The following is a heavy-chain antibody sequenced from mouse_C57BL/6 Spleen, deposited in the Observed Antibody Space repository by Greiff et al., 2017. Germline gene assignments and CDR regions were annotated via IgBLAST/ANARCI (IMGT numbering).Heavy chain of an antibody. J-gene: IGHJ2*01. CDR2: IDPSDSYT. Sequence: QVQLQQPGAELVKPWASVKLSCKASGYTFTSYWMQWVKQRPGQGLEWIGEIDPSDSYTNYNQKFKGKATLTVDTSSSTAYMQLSSLTSEDSAVYYCARSRNFDYWGQGTTLTVSS. CDR3: ARSRNFDY. V-gene: IGHV1-50*01. CDR1: GYTFTSYW.